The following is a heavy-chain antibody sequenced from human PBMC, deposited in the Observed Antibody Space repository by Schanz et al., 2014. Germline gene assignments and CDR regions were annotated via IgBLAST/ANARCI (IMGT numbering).Heavy chain of an antibody. D-gene: IGHD3-9*01. V-gene: IGHV4-31*03. J-gene: IGHJ4*02. CDR2: ISYSGST. Sequence: QVQLQESGPGLVKPSQTLSLTCTVSGGSVSSGGDYWSWIRQHPGKGLEWIGFISYSGSTYYNPSLKTRVTISRDTSKTQFSLKLSSVPAADTAVYYCARQFYDILTGYWFPYYFDYWGQGTLVTVSS. CDR3: ARQFYDILTGYWFPYYFDY. CDR1: GGSVSSGGDY.